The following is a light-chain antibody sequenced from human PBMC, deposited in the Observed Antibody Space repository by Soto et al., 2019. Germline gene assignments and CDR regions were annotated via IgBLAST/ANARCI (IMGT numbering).Light chain of an antibody. Sequence: QSVLAQPASVSGSPGQSITISCTGTSSDVGAYNYVSWYHQHHPGKAPELIIYDVTDRPSGVSTRFSGSKSGNTASLTISGLQAEDEGDYYCSSYTTIKTVIFGGGTKLTV. J-gene: IGLJ2*01. CDR2: DVT. CDR1: SSDVGAYNY. CDR3: SSYTTIKTVI. V-gene: IGLV2-14*01.